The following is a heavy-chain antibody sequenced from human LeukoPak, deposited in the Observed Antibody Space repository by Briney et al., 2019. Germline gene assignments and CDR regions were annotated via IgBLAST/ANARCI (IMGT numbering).Heavy chain of an antibody. Sequence: SETLSLTCTVSGGSISSHYWSWIRQPPGKGLEWIGYIYYSGSTNYNPSLKSRVTISVDTSKNQFSLKLSSVTAADTAVYYCARGGSGSEPIQDYWGQGTLVTVSS. CDR3: ARGGSGSEPIQDY. D-gene: IGHD3-10*01. CDR1: GGSISSHY. CDR2: IYYSGST. J-gene: IGHJ4*02. V-gene: IGHV4-59*11.